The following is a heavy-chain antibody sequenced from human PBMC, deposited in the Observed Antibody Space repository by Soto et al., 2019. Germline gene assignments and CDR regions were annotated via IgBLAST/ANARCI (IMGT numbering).Heavy chain of an antibody. D-gene: IGHD1-26*01. CDR1: GGSISSYY. Sequence: SETLSLTCTVSGGSISSYYWSWIRQPPGKGLEWIGYIYYSGSTNYNPSLKSRVTISVDTSKNQFSLKLSSVTAADTAVYYCARDRSGVGATTFDYWGQGTLVTVSS. J-gene: IGHJ4*02. CDR2: IYYSGST. CDR3: ARDRSGVGATTFDY. V-gene: IGHV4-59*01.